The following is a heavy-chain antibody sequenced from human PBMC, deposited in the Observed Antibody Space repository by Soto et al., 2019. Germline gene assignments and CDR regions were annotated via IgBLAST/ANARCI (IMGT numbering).Heavy chain of an antibody. D-gene: IGHD2-8*01. CDR1: GFTFSSYA. CDR2: ISGSGGST. V-gene: IGHV3-23*01. J-gene: IGHJ6*02. Sequence: PGGSLRLSCAASGFTFSSYAMSWVRQAPGKGLEWVSAISGSGGSTYYADSVKGRFTISRDNSKSTLYLQMNSLRAEDTAVYYCAKEVYGRDYYYYGMDVWGQGTTVTVSS. CDR3: AKEVYGRDYYYYGMDV.